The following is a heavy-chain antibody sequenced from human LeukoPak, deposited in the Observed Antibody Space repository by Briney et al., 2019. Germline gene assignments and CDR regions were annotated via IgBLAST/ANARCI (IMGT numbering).Heavy chain of an antibody. CDR3: ARDSRGNFDH. CDR1: GFTLSTYD. CDR2: SGIVGDT. V-gene: IGHV3-13*01. J-gene: IGHJ4*02. Sequence: GGSLRLSCAASGFTLSTYDMHWVRRAPGKGLEWVSLSGIVGDTDYSDSVKGRFTISRDNAKDSLFLQMSSLRVGDTAFYYCARDSRGNFDHWGQGTLVTVSS.